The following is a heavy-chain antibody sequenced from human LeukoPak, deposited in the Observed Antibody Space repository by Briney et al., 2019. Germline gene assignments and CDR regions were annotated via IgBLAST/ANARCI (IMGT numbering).Heavy chain of an antibody. D-gene: IGHD3-22*01. CDR2: ISDDGINK. J-gene: IGHJ4*02. CDR1: GFTFSRYG. CDR3: GKASSAYWGGLDY. Sequence: GGSLRLSCAASGFTFSRYGMHWVRQAPGKGLGWVAIISDDGINKYHADSVKGRFTISRDNSKNTLYLQMISLRAEDTAVYYCGKASSAYWGGLDYWGQGTLVTVSS. V-gene: IGHV3-30*18.